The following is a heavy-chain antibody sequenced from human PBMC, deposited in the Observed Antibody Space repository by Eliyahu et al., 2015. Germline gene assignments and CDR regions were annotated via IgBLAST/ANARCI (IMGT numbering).Heavy chain of an antibody. CDR2: ISWNSGSI. CDR1: GFTFNYYA. D-gene: IGHD4-17*01. V-gene: IGHV3-9*01. CDR3: AKDLDGDWTPHFDY. J-gene: IGHJ4*02. Sequence: EVQLVESGGGLVQPGRSLRLSCAASGFTFNYYAMHWVRQAPGKGLXWVSGISWNSGSIAYGDSVKGRFTISRDNAKNSLYLQMNSLRVEDTALYYCAKDLDGDWTPHFDYWGQGTLVTVSS.